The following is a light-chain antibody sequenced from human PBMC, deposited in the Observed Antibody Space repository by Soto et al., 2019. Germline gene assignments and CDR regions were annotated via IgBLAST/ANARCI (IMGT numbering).Light chain of an antibody. V-gene: IGKV1-39*01. CDR2: EAT. CDR1: QNIHKY. J-gene: IGKJ1*01. CDR3: QQSFVSPWT. Sequence: DIQMTQSPSSLSASVGDRGTISCRASQNIHKYLNWYQQRPGKAPNLLVYEATSLETGVSSKFSGSGSGTEFTLTINSLQPEDFATYYCQQSFVSPWTFGQGT.